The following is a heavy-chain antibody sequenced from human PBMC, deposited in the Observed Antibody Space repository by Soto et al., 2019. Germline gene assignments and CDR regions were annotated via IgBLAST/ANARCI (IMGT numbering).Heavy chain of an antibody. CDR3: ARGVLY. Sequence: QVQLQESGPGLVKPSQTLSLTCTVSGGSISSGGYFWSWIRQPPGKGLEWIWNIFYSGTTYYNPSLKIRVTISVDTSKNQFSRALSSVTAADTAVYFCARGVLYWGQGTLVTVSS. J-gene: IGHJ4*02. D-gene: IGHD1-1*01. CDR2: IFYSGTT. V-gene: IGHV4-31*03. CDR1: GGSISSGGYF.